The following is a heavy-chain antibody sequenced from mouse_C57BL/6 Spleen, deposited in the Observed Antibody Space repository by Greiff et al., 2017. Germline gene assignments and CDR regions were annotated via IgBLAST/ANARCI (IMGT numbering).Heavy chain of an antibody. J-gene: IGHJ4*01. CDR2: ISSGSSTI. CDR3: ARPKLTGYYYAMDY. V-gene: IGHV5-17*01. Sequence: EVQLVESGGGLVKPGGSLKLSCAASGFTFSDYGMHWVRQAPEKGLEWVAYISSGSSTIYYADTVKGRFTISRDNAKNTLFLQMTSLRSEDTAMYYCARPKLTGYYYAMDYWGQGTSVTVAS. D-gene: IGHD4-1*01. CDR1: GFTFSDYG.